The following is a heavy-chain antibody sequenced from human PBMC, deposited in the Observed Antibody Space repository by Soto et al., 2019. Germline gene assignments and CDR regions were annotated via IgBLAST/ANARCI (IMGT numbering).Heavy chain of an antibody. J-gene: IGHJ6*04. D-gene: IGHD3-16*01. Sequence: QVQLVQSGAEVKKPGASVKVSCKASGYTFTSYGISWVRQAPGQGLEWMGWISAYNSNTNYAQKHQGRVTMTTDTSTSTAYLVLRNLRYDNTPVYHCERDQGAYGLDVWAKGPTVTASP. CDR2: ISAYNSNT. CDR3: ERDQGAYGLDV. CDR1: GYTFTSYG. V-gene: IGHV1-18*01.